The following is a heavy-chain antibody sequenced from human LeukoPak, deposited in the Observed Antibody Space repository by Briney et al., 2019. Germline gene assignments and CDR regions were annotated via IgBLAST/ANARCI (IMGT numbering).Heavy chain of an antibody. V-gene: IGHV3-30*04. CDR1: GFTFSSYA. J-gene: IGHJ3*02. Sequence: GRSLRLSCAASGFTFSSYAMHWVRQAPGKGLEWVAVISYDGSNKYYADSVKGRFTISRDNSKNTLYLQMNSLRAEDTAVYYCARDSPGGSLGAFDIWGQGTMVTVSS. CDR2: ISYDGSNK. CDR3: ARDSPGGSLGAFDI. D-gene: IGHD1-26*01.